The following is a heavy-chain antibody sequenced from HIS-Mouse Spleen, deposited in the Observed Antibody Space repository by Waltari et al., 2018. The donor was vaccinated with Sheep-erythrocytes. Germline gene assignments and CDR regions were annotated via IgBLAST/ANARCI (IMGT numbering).Heavy chain of an antibody. CDR1: GFTFSSYG. CDR2: ISYDGSNK. CDR3: AKVRTVNYWYFDL. V-gene: IGHV3-30*18. J-gene: IGHJ2*01. Sequence: QVQLVESGGGVVQPGRSLRLSCAASGFTFSSYGMHWVRRAAGKGLECVSVISYDGSNKYYADSVKGRVTISRDNSKNTLYLQMNSLRAEDTAVYYCAKVRTVNYWYFDLWGRGTLVTVSS. D-gene: IGHD1-1*01.